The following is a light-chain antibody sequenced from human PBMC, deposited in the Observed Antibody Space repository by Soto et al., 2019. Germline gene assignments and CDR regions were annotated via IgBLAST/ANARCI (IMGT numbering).Light chain of an antibody. V-gene: IGKV3-11*01. J-gene: IGKJ4*01. CDR2: DAS. CDR3: QRRSHGPST. CDR1: QSVSSF. Sequence: EIVLTQSPATLSLSPGERATLSCRASQSVSSFSAWYQQKPGQAPRLLIHDASDRATGIPARFSGSGSGTDFTLTISSAEPEDFAVYYSQRRSHGPSTFSGGTKVQIK.